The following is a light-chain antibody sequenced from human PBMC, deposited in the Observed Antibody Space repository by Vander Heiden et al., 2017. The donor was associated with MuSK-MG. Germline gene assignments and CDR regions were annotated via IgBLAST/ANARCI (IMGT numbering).Light chain of an antibody. CDR2: EAS. CDR3: LQLWT. J-gene: IGKJ3*01. V-gene: IGKV3-11*01. CDR1: ESVSRY. Sequence: IVLTQSPATLSLSPGERATLSCRASESVSRYLAGDQQKPGQAPRLLIYEASNRATGIKDRFSGSGSGTDFTRTISSIEPEDVVGDDGLQLWTFGHGTKVDIK.